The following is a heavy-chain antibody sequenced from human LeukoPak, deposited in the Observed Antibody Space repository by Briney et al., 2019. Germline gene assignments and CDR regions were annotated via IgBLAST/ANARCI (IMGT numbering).Heavy chain of an antibody. Sequence: GGSLRLSCAASGFTFSSYAMHWVRQAPGKGLEWVAVISYDGSNKYYADSVKGRFTISRDNSKNTLYLQMNSLRAEDTAVYYCARGGRTWIHHWGQGTLVTVSS. V-gene: IGHV3-30-3*01. CDR2: ISYDGSNK. J-gene: IGHJ5*02. CDR3: ARGGRTWIHH. D-gene: IGHD5-18*01. CDR1: GFTFSSYA.